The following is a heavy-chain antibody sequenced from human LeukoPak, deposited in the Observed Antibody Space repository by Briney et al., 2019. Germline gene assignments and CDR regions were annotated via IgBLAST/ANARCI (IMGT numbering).Heavy chain of an antibody. CDR1: GGSFSNYY. J-gene: IGHJ4*02. CDR3: ARLPKISRVAGTKFDY. V-gene: IGHV4-34*01. CDR2: INHSGST. D-gene: IGHD6-19*01. Sequence: SETLSLTCAVYGGSFSNYYWSWIRQPPGKGLEWIGEINHSGSTNYNPSLKSRVTISVDTSKNQFSLKLSSVTAADTAVYYCARLPKISRVAGTKFDYWGQGTLVTVSS.